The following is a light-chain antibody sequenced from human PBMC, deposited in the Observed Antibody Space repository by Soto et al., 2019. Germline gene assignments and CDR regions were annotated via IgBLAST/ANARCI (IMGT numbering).Light chain of an antibody. CDR1: QSISSW. CDR3: QHYDFNSGRT. V-gene: IGKV1-5*03. Sequence: DIQMTQSPSTLSASVGDRVTITCRASQSISSWLAWYQQRPGKAPNLLFHTASTLKSGVPSRFIGSGSGTEFTLTISSLQPDYFASYYCQHYDFNSGRTFGGATKVEI. J-gene: IGKJ4*01. CDR2: TAS.